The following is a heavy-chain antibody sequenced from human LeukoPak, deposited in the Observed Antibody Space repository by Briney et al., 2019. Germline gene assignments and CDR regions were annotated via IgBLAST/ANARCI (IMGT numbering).Heavy chain of an antibody. CDR3: AGDRPSTVFGVADYYYMDV. V-gene: IGHV3-30*03. Sequence: GGSLRLSCAASGFRLSDYDMNWVRQAPGKGLEWVAVISSGGSSKYYAESVKGRFTISRDNSKSTLYLEMKSLRVEDTAVYSCAGDRPSTVFGVADYYYMDVWGKGTTVTVSS. CDR1: GFRLSDYD. CDR2: ISSGGSSK. D-gene: IGHD3-3*01. J-gene: IGHJ6*03.